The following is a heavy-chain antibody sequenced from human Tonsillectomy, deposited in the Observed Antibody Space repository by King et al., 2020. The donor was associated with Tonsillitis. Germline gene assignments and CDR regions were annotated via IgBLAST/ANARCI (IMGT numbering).Heavy chain of an antibody. Sequence: VQLVEYGGGLVKPGGSLRLSCAASGFTFSSYSMNWVRQAPGKGLEWVSSISSSSSYIYYADSVKGRFTISRDNAKNSLYLQMNSLRAEDTAVYYCARAQDVTTVTTSDYFDYWGQGTLVTVSS. V-gene: IGHV3-21*01. D-gene: IGHD4-17*01. J-gene: IGHJ4*02. CDR3: ARAQDVTTVTTSDYFDY. CDR2: ISSSSSYI. CDR1: GFTFSSYS.